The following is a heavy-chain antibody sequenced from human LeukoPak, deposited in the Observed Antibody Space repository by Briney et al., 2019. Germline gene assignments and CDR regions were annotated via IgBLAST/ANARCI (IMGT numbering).Heavy chain of an antibody. Sequence: PGGSLRLSCVASGFTFSSYGMHWVRQAPGKGPEWVAVISYDGSDRYYANFVKGRFTISRDNSKNTLFLQTNSMRPEDTAVYYCARATYDSSGLFDYWGQGTLVTVSS. D-gene: IGHD3-22*01. CDR1: GFTFSSYG. V-gene: IGHV3-30*03. CDR3: ARATYDSSGLFDY. J-gene: IGHJ4*02. CDR2: ISYDGSDR.